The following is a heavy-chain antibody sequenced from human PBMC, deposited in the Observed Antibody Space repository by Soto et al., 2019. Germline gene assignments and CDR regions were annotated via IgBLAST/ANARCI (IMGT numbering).Heavy chain of an antibody. CDR3: ARDFEHHYYYGMDV. Sequence: LRLSCAASGFTFSSYAMHWVRQAPGKGLEWVAVISYDGSNKYYADSVKGRFTISRDNSKNTLYLQMNSLRAEDTAVYYCARDFEHHYYYGMDVWGQGTTVTVSS. CDR1: GFTFSSYA. J-gene: IGHJ6*02. CDR2: ISYDGSNK. V-gene: IGHV3-30-3*01.